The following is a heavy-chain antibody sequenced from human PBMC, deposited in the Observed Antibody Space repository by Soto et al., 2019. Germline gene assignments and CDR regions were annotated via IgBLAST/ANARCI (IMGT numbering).Heavy chain of an antibody. CDR3: VRGDGDYYDGNGYLGRH. Sequence: EVQLVESGGGLVQPGGSLRLSCAASGFTFSTYWMHWVRQAPGKGLVWVSRIKNDGSGTDYVDSVEGRFTISRDYAKNTLYLQMNSLRAEDTAVYYCVRGDGDYYDGNGYLGRHWGQGTLVTVSS. J-gene: IGHJ4*02. D-gene: IGHD3-22*01. CDR1: GFTFSTYW. V-gene: IGHV3-74*01. CDR2: IKNDGSGT.